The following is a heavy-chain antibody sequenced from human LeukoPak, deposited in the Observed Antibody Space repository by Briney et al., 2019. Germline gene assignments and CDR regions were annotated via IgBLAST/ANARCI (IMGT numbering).Heavy chain of an antibody. CDR1: GFTFSTYW. V-gene: IGHV3-74*01. J-gene: IGHJ5*02. CDR3: ASGSGGYYH. D-gene: IGHD3-22*01. Sequence: GGSLRLSCAASGFTFSTYWMHWVRQAPGKGLVWVSRVNTDGSSTNYADSVKGRFTFSRDNAKNTIYLQMNSLRAEDTAMYYCASGSGGYYHWGQGTLVTVPS. CDR2: VNTDGSST.